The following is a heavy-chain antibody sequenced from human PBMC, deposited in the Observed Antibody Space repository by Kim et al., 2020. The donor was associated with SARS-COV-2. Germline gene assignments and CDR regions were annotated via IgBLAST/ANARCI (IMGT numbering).Heavy chain of an antibody. J-gene: IGHJ6*02. V-gene: IGHV1-69*13. Sequence: SVKVSCKASGGTFSSYAISWVRQAPGQGLEWMGGIIPIFGTANYAQKFQGRVTITADESTSTAYMELSSLRSEDTAVYYCARGTDIVVVPAATKKSKYGMDVWGQGTTVTVSS. CDR1: GGTFSSYA. CDR3: ARGTDIVVVPAATKKSKYGMDV. CDR2: IIPIFGTA. D-gene: IGHD2-2*01.